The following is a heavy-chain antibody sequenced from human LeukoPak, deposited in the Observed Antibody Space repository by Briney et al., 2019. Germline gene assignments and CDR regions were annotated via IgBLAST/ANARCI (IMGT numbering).Heavy chain of an antibody. V-gene: IGHV3-66*01. CDR3: ARSYGSEMYFDY. CDR1: GFTVSSNY. CDR2: IYSGGST. J-gene: IGHJ4*02. D-gene: IGHD3-10*01. Sequence: GGSLRLSCAASGFTVSSNYMSWVRQAPGKGLEWVSVIYSGGSTYYADSVKGRFTISRGNSKNTLYLQMNSLRAEDTAVYYCARSYGSEMYFDYWGQGTLVTVSS.